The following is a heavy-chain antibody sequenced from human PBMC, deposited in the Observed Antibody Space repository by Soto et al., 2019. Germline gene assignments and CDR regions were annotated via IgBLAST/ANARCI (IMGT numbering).Heavy chain of an antibody. Sequence: PSETLSLTCTVSGGSISSYYWGWIRQPPGKGLEWIGSIYYSGSTYYNPSLKSRVTISVDTSKNQFSLKLSSVTAADTAVYYCARQPDMWILIAAAGTGAFDIWGQGTMVTVSS. D-gene: IGHD6-13*01. CDR1: GGSISSYY. V-gene: IGHV4-39*01. CDR2: IYYSGST. J-gene: IGHJ3*02. CDR3: ARQPDMWILIAAAGTGAFDI.